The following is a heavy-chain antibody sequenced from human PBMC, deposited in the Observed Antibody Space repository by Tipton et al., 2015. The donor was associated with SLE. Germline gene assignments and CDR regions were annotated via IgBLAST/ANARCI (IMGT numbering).Heavy chain of an antibody. J-gene: IGHJ4*02. CDR3: AKDPLHASIAALALDY. V-gene: IGHV3-23*04. CDR1: GFTFSSYA. CDR2: ISGSGGST. Sequence: VQLVQSGGGVVQPGGSLRLSCAASGFTFSSYAMSWVRQAPGKGLEWVSAISGSGGSTYYADSVKGRFTISRDNSKNTLYLQMNSLRAEDTAVYYCAKDPLHASIAALALDYWGQGTLVTVSS. D-gene: IGHD6-13*01.